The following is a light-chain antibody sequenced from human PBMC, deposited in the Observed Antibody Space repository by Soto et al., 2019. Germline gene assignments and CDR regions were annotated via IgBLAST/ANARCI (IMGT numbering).Light chain of an antibody. V-gene: IGKV3-20*01. J-gene: IGKJ1*01. CDR3: QQYGSAPWT. Sequence: EIVLTQSPGTLSLSPGERATLSCRASQSVSSSYLACYQQKPGKAPRLLIYGASSRAPGIPDRFGGSGSGTGFILTISRWDPEDFAVYYCQQYGSAPWTFGQGTKVKIK. CDR1: QSVSSSY. CDR2: GAS.